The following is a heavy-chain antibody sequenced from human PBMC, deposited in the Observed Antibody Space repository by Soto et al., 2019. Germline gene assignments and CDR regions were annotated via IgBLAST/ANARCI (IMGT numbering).Heavy chain of an antibody. V-gene: IGHV1-18*01. CDR3: ARLPDYDFWSGYYPDYYYYGMDV. Sequence: ASVKVSCKASGYTFTSYGISWVRQAPGQGLEWMGWISAYNGNTNYAQKLQGRVNMTTDTSTSTVYMELRSLRSDDTAVYYCARLPDYDFWSGYYPDYYYYGMDVWGQGTTVTVS. J-gene: IGHJ6*02. D-gene: IGHD3-3*01. CDR1: GYTFTSYG. CDR2: ISAYNGNT.